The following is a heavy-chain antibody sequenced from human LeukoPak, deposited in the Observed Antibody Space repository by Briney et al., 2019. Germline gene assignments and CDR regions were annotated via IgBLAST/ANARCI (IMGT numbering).Heavy chain of an antibody. CDR2: INPTGGST. D-gene: IGHD6-13*01. V-gene: IGHV1-46*01. CDR1: GYTFTTYY. J-gene: IGHJ4*02. CDR3: ALYSSTWY. Sequence: GASVKVSCKASGYTFTTYYIHWVRQAPGQGLEWMGIINPTGGSTTYAQKLQGRVNMPRDTSTSTVFMEVNSLRSDDTAVSYCALYSSTWYWGQGTLVTVSS.